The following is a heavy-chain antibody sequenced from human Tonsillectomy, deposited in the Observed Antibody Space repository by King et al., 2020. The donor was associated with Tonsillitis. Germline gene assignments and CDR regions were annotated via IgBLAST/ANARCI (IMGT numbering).Heavy chain of an antibody. CDR3: ARDMVSKYDFWSGSTKNYYYMDV. CDR2: INWNGGST. D-gene: IGHD3-3*01. J-gene: IGHJ6*03. Sequence: QLVQSGGGVVRPGGSLRLSCAASGFTFDDYGMSWVRQAPGKGLAWVSGINWNGGSTGYVDSVKGRFTISRDNAKNSLYLQMNSLIVEDTALYHLARDMVSKYDFWSGSTKNYYYMDVWGKGTTVTVSS. CDR1: GFTFDDYG. V-gene: IGHV3-20*01.